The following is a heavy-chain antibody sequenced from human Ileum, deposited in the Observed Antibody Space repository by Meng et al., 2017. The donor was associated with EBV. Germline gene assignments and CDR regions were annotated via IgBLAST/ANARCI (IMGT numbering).Heavy chain of an antibody. D-gene: IGHD6-19*01. Sequence: EVQLLESGGGLVQRGWSLILSCAASGFTSSSYGMSWVRRAPGKGLEWVSTIGSSDNTYYADSVKGRFTISRDNSKNTLYLQMSSLRAEDTAVYYCAKKSYRSGWSHFDYWGPGTLVTVSS. J-gene: IGHJ4*02. CDR1: GFTSSSYG. V-gene: IGHV3-23*01. CDR2: IGSSDNT. CDR3: AKKSYRSGWSHFDY.